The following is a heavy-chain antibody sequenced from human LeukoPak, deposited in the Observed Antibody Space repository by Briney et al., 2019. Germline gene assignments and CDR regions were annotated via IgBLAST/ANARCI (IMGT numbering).Heavy chain of an antibody. J-gene: IGHJ4*02. CDR3: ATGSMVVTTFDY. CDR1: GGTFSSYA. D-gene: IGHD4-23*01. V-gene: IGHV1-69*13. CDR2: IIPIFGTA. Sequence: ASVKVSCKASGGTFSSYAISWVRQAPGQGLEWMGGIIPIFGTANYAQKFQGRVTITADESTSTAYMELSSLRSDDTAVYYCATGSMVVTTFDYWGQGTLVTVSS.